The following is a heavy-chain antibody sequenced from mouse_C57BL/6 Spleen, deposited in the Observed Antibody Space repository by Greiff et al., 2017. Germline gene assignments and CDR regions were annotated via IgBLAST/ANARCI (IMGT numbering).Heavy chain of an antibody. CDR1: GYTFTSYW. J-gene: IGHJ3*01. V-gene: IGHV1-69*01. D-gene: IGHD1-1*01. CDR3: ASYGSSYWFAY. CDR2: IDPSDSYT. Sequence: QVQLQQPGAELVMPGASVKLSCKASGYTFTSYWRPWVKQRPGQGLEWIGEIDPSDSYTNYNQKFKCKSTLTVDKSSSTAYMQLSSLTSEDSAVYYCASYGSSYWFAYWGQGTLVTVSA.